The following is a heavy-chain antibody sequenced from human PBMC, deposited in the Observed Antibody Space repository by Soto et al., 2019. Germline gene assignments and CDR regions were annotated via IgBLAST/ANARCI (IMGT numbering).Heavy chain of an antibody. J-gene: IGHJ6*03. V-gene: IGHV1-69*01. Sequence: QVQLVQSGAEVKKPGSSVKVSCKASGGTFGSYAISWVRQAPGQGLEWMGGIIPIPGTANYAQKFQGRVTIAADESTSTAYMELSSLRSEDTAVYYCARSQGSSTSLEIYYYYYYYMDVWGKGTTVTVS. CDR1: GGTFGSYA. CDR2: IIPIPGTA. CDR3: ARSQGSSTSLEIYYYYYYYMDV. D-gene: IGHD2-2*01.